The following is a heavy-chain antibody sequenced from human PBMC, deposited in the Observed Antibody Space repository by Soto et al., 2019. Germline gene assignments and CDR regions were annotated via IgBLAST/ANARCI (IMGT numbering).Heavy chain of an antibody. CDR3: AKNLGTMIVVVITMGPLDAFDI. D-gene: IGHD3-22*01. Sequence: GGSLRLSCAASGFSFRRFDMHWVRQAPGQWVEWVAVVSGDGRNKYYADSVKGRFTISRDNSKNTLYLQMNSLRAEDTAVYYCAKNLGTMIVVVITMGPLDAFDIWGQGTMVTVSS. CDR2: VSGDGRNK. J-gene: IGHJ3*02. V-gene: IGHV3-30-3*02. CDR1: GFSFRRFD.